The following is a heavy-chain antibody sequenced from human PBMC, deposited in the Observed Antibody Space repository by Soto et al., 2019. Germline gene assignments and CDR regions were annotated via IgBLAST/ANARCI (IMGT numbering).Heavy chain of an antibody. V-gene: IGHV4-61*01. Sequence: QVQLQESGPGLVKPSETLSLTCTVSGGSVNSEYYYWSWILQPPGKGLEWIGYIYHTGSTNYNPSLKSRVTISVDTSRNQFSLKLTSVTAADTAVFYCARESSNSPAAFDFWGQGTLVTVS. D-gene: IGHD6-6*01. J-gene: IGHJ4*02. CDR2: IYHTGST. CDR1: GGSVNSEYYY. CDR3: ARESSNSPAAFDF.